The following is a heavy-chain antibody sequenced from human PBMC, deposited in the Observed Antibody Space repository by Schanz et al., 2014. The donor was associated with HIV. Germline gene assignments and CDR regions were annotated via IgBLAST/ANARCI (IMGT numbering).Heavy chain of an antibody. D-gene: IGHD3-10*01. J-gene: IGHJ6*02. Sequence: QVQLVESGGGVVQPGRSLRLSCAASGITFSTSGMHWVRQAPGKGLEWVAVIWNDGINKYYADSVKGRFTISRDNSKNTLYLQMNSLRADDTAVYYCARGSGPYYYYYGMDVWGQGTTVTVSS. V-gene: IGHV3-33*01. CDR3: ARGSGPYYYYYGMDV. CDR2: IWNDGINK. CDR1: GITFSTSG.